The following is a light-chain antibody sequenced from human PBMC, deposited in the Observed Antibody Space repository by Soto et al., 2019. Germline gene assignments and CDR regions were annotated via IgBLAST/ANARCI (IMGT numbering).Light chain of an antibody. CDR3: QRYNSYAWT. V-gene: IGKV1-5*03. CDR2: KAS. J-gene: IGKJ1*01. Sequence: DIQMTQSPSTLSASVGDRVTITCRASQSISSWLAWYQQKPGKAPKLLIYKASSLESGVPSRFSGSGSGTEVTLTISSLQHDDFATYYCQRYNSYAWTFGEGTKVEIK. CDR1: QSISSW.